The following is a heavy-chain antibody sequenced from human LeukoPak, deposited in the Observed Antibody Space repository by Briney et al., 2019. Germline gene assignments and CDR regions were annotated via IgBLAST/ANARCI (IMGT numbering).Heavy chain of an antibody. CDR3: ARLRRKAYYYYGMDV. CDR2: IYYSGST. CDR1: GGSISSYY. J-gene: IGHJ6*02. D-gene: IGHD1-14*01. Sequence: SETLSLTCTVSGGSISSYYWSWIRQPPGKGLEWIGYIYYSGSTNYNPSLKSRVTISVDTSKNQFSLKLSSVTAADTAVYYCARLRRKAYYYYGMDVWGQGTTVTVSS. V-gene: IGHV4-59*12.